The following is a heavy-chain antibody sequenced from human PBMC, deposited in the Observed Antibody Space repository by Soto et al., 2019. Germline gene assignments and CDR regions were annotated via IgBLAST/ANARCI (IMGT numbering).Heavy chain of an antibody. CDR1: GGSISSSSYY. Sequence: QLQLQESGPGLLKPSETLSLSCTVSGGSISSSSYYCGLIRQPPGRGLEWIAIIYYTGSTYYKPYVRSRVTNSVASPKNQFSLNLASVSAADTAIYYCERVRATGMAAPDYWGQGTLVTVSS. CDR3: ERVRATGMAAPDY. J-gene: IGHJ4*02. CDR2: IYYTGST. D-gene: IGHD5-18*01. V-gene: IGHV4-39*01.